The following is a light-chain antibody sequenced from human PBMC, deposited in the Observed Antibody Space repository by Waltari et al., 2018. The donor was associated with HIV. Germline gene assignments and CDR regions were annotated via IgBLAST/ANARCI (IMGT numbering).Light chain of an antibody. CDR2: VAS. J-gene: IGKJ4*01. CDR1: QGIYSY. Sequence: DIHLTQSPPFLSASIGDRVTISCRATQGIYSYLAWYQQKPGKAPKLLIYVASTLRSGVPSRFSGSGSGTEFTLTISNLQPEDSATYYCQQLNSYPLTFGGGTKVETK. V-gene: IGKV1-9*01. CDR3: QQLNSYPLT.